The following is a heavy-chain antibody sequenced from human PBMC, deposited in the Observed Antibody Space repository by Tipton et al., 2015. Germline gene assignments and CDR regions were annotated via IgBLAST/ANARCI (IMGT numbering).Heavy chain of an antibody. J-gene: IGHJ4*02. D-gene: IGHD6-19*01. CDR3: AKVGPDSSGWYDYDS. Sequence: SLRLSCAASGFTFNTYWMNWVRQAPGKGLEWVSTVSGSGGSTYSADSVKGRFTISRDNSKNTLYLQMNNLRADDTAIYYCAKVGPDSSGWYDYDSWGQGTLVTVSS. CDR2: VSGSGGST. V-gene: IGHV3-23*01. CDR1: GFTFNTYW.